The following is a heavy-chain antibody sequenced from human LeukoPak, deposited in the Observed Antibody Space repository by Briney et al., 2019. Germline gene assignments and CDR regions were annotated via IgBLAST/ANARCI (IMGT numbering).Heavy chain of an antibody. CDR2: ISAYNGNT. Sequence: ASVKVSCKASGYTFTSYGISWVRQAPGQGLEWMGWISAYNGNTNYAQKLQGRVTMTTDTSTSTAYMELRSLRSDDTAVCYCARVLGPGKITAGRWFDPWGQGTLVTVSS. V-gene: IGHV1-18*01. J-gene: IGHJ5*02. CDR3: ARVLGPGKITAGRWFDP. CDR1: GYTFTSYG. D-gene: IGHD3-10*01.